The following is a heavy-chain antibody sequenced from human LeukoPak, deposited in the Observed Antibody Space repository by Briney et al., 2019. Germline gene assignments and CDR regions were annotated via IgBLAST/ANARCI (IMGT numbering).Heavy chain of an antibody. CDR3: ARVGSGSYFLDGFDI. CDR2: IWYDGSIK. V-gene: IGHV3-33*01. CDR1: GFTFSSYG. J-gene: IGHJ3*02. D-gene: IGHD1-26*01. Sequence: PGGSLRLSCAASGFTFSSYGMHWVRQAPGKGLEWVAVIWYDGSIKYYADSVKGRFTIFRDNPKNTLYLQMNSLRAEDTAVYYCARVGSGSYFLDGFDIWGQGTMVTVSS.